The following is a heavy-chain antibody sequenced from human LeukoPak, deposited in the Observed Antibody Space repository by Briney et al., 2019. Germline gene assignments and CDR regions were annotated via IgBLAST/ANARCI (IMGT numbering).Heavy chain of an antibody. CDR2: IIPIFGTA. V-gene: IGHV1-69*13. Sequence: ASVKVSCKASGGTFSSYAISWVRQAPGQGLEWMGGIIPIFGTANYAQKFQGRVTITADESTSTAYMELSSLRSEDTAVYYCARDHVVGAVGGGSYYSLHASRPFDYWGQGTLVTVSS. D-gene: IGHD1-26*01. J-gene: IGHJ4*02. CDR1: GGTFSSYA. CDR3: ARDHVVGAVGGGSYYSLHASRPFDY.